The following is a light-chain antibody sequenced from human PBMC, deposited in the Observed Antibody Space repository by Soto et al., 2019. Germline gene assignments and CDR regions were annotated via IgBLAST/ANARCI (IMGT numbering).Light chain of an antibody. Sequence: EIVLTQSPGTLSLSPGERATLSCRASQSVSSSFLAWYQQKPGQAPRLLIYGASSRATGIPDRFSRSGSGTDFTLTISRLEPEDVAVYYCQQYGSSPLTFGGGTKVEIK. CDR1: QSVSSSF. J-gene: IGKJ4*01. V-gene: IGKV3-20*01. CDR3: QQYGSSPLT. CDR2: GAS.